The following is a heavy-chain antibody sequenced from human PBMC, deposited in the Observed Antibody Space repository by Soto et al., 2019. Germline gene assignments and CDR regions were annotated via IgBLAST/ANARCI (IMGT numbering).Heavy chain of an antibody. CDR1: GFTFSSYA. Sequence: GGSLRLSCAASGFTFSSYAMHWVRQAPGKGLEWVAVISYDGSNKYYADSVKGRFTISRDNSKNTLYLQMNSLRAEDTAVYYCARGGGFRGYDFDYWGQGTLVTVSS. J-gene: IGHJ4*02. CDR3: ARGGGFRGYDFDY. CDR2: ISYDGSNK. V-gene: IGHV3-30-3*01. D-gene: IGHD5-12*01.